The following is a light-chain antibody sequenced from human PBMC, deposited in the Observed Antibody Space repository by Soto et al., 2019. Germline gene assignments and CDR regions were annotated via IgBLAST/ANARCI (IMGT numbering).Light chain of an antibody. Sequence: DIEMTQSPSXXXSXXXDXXXXTXRASQNINIWLAWYQQKPGKAPKLLIYGASSLESGVPSRFSGSGSGTEFTLTISSLQPDDFATYYCEQYQTYPWTFGQGTKVDIK. V-gene: IGKV1-5*01. CDR2: GAS. J-gene: IGKJ1*01. CDR3: EQYQTYPWT. CDR1: QNINIW.